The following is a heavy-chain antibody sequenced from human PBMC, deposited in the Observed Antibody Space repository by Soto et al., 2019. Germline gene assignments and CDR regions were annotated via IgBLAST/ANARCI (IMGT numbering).Heavy chain of an antibody. J-gene: IGHJ4*02. Sequence: EVQLVESGGGLVKPGGSLRLSCAASGFTFTRYSMNWVRQAPGKGLEWVSSISSTTNYIYYADSMKGRFTVSRDNAKNSVYLEMNSLRAEDTVVYYCARESEDLTANFDYWGQGTLVTVSS. CDR2: ISSTTNYI. CDR1: GFTFTRYS. CDR3: ARESEDLTANFDY. V-gene: IGHV3-21*01.